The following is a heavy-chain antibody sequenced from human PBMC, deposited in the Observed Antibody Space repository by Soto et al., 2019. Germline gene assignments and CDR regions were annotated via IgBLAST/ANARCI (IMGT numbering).Heavy chain of an antibody. J-gene: IGHJ6*02. CDR1: GGSISSGDYY. Sequence: PSETLCLTCTVSGGSISSGDYYWSWIRQPPGKGLEWIGYIYYSGSTYYNPSLKSRVTISVDTSKNQFSLKLSSVTAADTAVYYCAREASYYGSGSYYYYYGMDVGGQGTTVTVSS. CDR3: AREASYYGSGSYYYYYGMDV. V-gene: IGHV4-30-4*01. D-gene: IGHD3-10*01. CDR2: IYYSGST.